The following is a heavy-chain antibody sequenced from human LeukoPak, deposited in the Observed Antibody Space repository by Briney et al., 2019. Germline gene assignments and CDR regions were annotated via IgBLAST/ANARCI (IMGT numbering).Heavy chain of an antibody. D-gene: IGHD3-3*01. J-gene: IGHJ4*02. V-gene: IGHV3-15*01. CDR2: IKSKTDGGTT. Sequence: GGSLRLSCAASGFTFSNAWMSWVRQAPGKGLEWVGRIKSKTDGGTTDYAAPVKGRFTISRNDSKNTLYLQMNSLKTEDTAVYYCTTGPPTIFGVARTDYWGQGTLVTVSS. CDR3: TTGPPTIFGVARTDY. CDR1: GFTFSNAW.